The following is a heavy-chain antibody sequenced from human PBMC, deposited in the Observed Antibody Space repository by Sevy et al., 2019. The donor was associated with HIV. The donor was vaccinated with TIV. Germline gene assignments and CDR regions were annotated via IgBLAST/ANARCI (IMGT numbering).Heavy chain of an antibody. Sequence: GESLKISCKGSGYSFTSYWIGWVRQMPGKGLEWMGIIYPGDSDTRYSPSFQGQFTISADKSISTAYLQWSSLKASDTAMYYCARQVEMATYPRAFDIWGQGTMVTVSS. CDR1: GYSFTSYW. CDR2: IYPGDSDT. J-gene: IGHJ3*02. CDR3: ARQVEMATYPRAFDI. D-gene: IGHD5-12*01. V-gene: IGHV5-51*01.